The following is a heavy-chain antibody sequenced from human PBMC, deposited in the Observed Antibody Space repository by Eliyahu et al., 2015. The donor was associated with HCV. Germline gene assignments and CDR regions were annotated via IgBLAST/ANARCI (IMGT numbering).Heavy chain of an antibody. V-gene: IGHV4-39*01. Sequence: QLQLQESGPGLVKPSETLSLTCTVXGGSISSSSYYWGWIRQPPGKGLEWIGSIYYSGSTYYNPSLKSRVTISVDTSKNQFSLKLSSVTAADTAVYYCARPGYSSGWYWFDPWGQGTLVTVSS. CDR2: IYYSGST. CDR3: ARPGYSSGWYWFDP. D-gene: IGHD6-19*01. CDR1: GGSISSSSYY. J-gene: IGHJ5*02.